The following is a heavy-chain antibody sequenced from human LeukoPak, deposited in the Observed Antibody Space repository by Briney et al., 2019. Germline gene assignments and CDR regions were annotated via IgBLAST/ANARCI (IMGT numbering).Heavy chain of an antibody. V-gene: IGHV3-9*01. CDR1: GFTFSTYT. Sequence: PGGSLRLSCAASGFTFSTYTMSWVRQAPGKGLEWVSGISWNSGSIGYADSVKGRFTISRDNAKNSLYLQMNSLRAEDTALYYCAKGLNYDIVGYFDYWGQGTLVTVSS. J-gene: IGHJ4*02. CDR3: AKGLNYDIVGYFDY. D-gene: IGHD3-9*01. CDR2: ISWNSGSI.